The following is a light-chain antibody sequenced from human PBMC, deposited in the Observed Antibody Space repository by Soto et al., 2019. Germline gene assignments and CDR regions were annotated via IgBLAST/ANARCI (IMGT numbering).Light chain of an antibody. J-gene: IGKJ5*01. CDR1: QSVSSSY. CDR3: QQYGSSPSIT. V-gene: IGKV3-20*01. Sequence: EIVLTQSPGTLSLSPGEIATLSFSASQSVSSSYLAWYQQKPGQAPRLLIYGASSRATGIPDRFSGSGSGTDFTLTISRLEPEDFAVYYCQQYGSSPSITFGQGTRLEIK. CDR2: GAS.